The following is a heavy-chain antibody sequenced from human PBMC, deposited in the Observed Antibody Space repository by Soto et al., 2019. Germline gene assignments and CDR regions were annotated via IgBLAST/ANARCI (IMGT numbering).Heavy chain of an antibody. CDR3: ARSYSGYDLGLYGMDV. Sequence: SETLSLTCTVSGGSISSSPYYWGWIRQPPGKGLEWIGTVYYSGTTYYNPSLKSRVTISVDTSKNQFSLKLSSVTAADTAVYYCARSYSGYDLGLYGMDVWGQGTTVTVSS. CDR2: VYYSGTT. D-gene: IGHD5-12*01. CDR1: GGSISSSPYY. J-gene: IGHJ6*02. V-gene: IGHV4-39*01.